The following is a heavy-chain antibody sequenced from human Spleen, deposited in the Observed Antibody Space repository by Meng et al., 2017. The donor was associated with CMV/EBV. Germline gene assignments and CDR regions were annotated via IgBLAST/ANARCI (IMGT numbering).Heavy chain of an antibody. CDR1: GYAFTGYY. Sequence: ASVKVSCKASGYAFTGYYMHWVRQAPGQGLEWMGWINVNTGSTNYAQNFQGRVTMTRDTSITTVYMELSRLRSDDTAEFYCARFHGGRPFDYWGQGTLVTVSS. J-gene: IGHJ4*02. V-gene: IGHV1-2*02. CDR2: INVNTGST. CDR3: ARFHGGRPFDY.